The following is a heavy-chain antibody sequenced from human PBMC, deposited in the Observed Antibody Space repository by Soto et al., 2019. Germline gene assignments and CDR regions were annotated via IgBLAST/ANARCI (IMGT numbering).Heavy chain of an antibody. CDR3: GGSSGYYYVKAFDI. Sequence: SETLSLTCTVSGGSISSGGYYWSWIRQHPGKGLEWIGYIYYSGSTYYNPSLKSRVTISVDTSKNQFSLKLSSVTAADTAVYYCGGSSGYYYVKAFDIWGQGTMVTVSS. CDR1: GGSISSGGYY. D-gene: IGHD3-22*01. J-gene: IGHJ3*02. V-gene: IGHV4-31*03. CDR2: IYYSGST.